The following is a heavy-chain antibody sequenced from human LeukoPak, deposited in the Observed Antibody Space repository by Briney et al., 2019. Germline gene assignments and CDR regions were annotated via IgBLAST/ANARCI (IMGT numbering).Heavy chain of an antibody. D-gene: IGHD3-10*01. CDR3: ARGGSITMVRGVILAFDI. Sequence: AGGSLRLSCAASGFTFSSYEMNWVRQAPGKGLEWVSYISSSGSTIYYADSVKGRFTISRDNAKNSLYLQMNSLRAEGTAVYYCARGGSITMVRGVILAFDIWGQGTMVTVSS. J-gene: IGHJ3*02. CDR2: ISSSGSTI. CDR1: GFTFSSYE. V-gene: IGHV3-48*03.